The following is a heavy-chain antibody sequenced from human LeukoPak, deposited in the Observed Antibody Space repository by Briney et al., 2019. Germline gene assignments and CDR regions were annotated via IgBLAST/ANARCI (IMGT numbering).Heavy chain of an antibody. D-gene: IGHD2-21*02. V-gene: IGHV4-59*01. J-gene: IGHJ6*02. CDR2: IYYSGST. Sequence: SETLSLTCTVSGGSISSYYWSWIRQPPGKGLEGIGYIYYSGSTNYNPSLKSRVTISVDTSKNQFSLKLSSVTAADTAVYYCARGVSVVTANYYYYGMDVWGQGTTVTVSS. CDR3: ARGVSVVTANYYYYGMDV. CDR1: GGSISSYY.